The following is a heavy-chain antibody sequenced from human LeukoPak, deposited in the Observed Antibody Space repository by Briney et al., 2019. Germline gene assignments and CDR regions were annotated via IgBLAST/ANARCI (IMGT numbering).Heavy chain of an antibody. J-gene: IGHJ4*02. D-gene: IGHD2-2*01. V-gene: IGHV3-53*01. Sequence: GGSLRLSCAASGFTVSSNYMSWVRQAPGKGLEWVSVIYSGGSTYYADSVKGRFTISRDNAKNSLYLQMNSLRAEDTAVYYCARELGYCSSTSCYGLDHWGQGTLVTVSS. CDR2: IYSGGST. CDR3: ARELGYCSSTSCYGLDH. CDR1: GFTVSSNY.